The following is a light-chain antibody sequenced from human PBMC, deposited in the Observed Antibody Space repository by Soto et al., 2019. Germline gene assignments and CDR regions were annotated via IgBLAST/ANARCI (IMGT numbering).Light chain of an antibody. Sequence: QSALTQPRSVSGSPGQAVTISCTGSRSDVGGYRFVSWYHQHPDKAPKIMIYDVDKRPSGVPDRFSGSKSGNTASLTISGLQAEDEVYYFGLSDAGGFTWVFGGGTKLTVL. CDR3: LSDAGGFTWV. V-gene: IGLV2-11*01. CDR1: RSDVGGYRF. J-gene: IGLJ3*02. CDR2: DVD.